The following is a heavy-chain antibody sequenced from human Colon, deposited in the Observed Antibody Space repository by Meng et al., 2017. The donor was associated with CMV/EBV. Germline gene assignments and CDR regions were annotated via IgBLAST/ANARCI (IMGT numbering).Heavy chain of an antibody. J-gene: IGHJ4*02. CDR2: ITTANAYK. Sequence: GGSLRLSCAGSGFIFSSYGMNWVRQAPGKGLEWVSFITTANAYKSYAESVKGRFTISRDDAKSSLFLQMDSLRVDDTAVYYCARPLSPRSAYSALLAFWGQGTLVTVSS. D-gene: IGHD2-15*01. CDR3: ARPLSPRSAYSALLAF. V-gene: IGHV3-21*06. CDR1: GFIFSSYG.